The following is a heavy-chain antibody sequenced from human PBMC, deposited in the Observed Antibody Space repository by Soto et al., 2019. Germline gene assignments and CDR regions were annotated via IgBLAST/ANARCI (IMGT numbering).Heavy chain of an antibody. V-gene: IGHV3-30*18. Sequence: GGSLRLSCAASGFTFSSYGMHWVRQAPGKGLEWVAVISYDGSNKYYADSVKGRFTISRDNSKNTLYLQMNSLRAEDTAVYYCAKGEAARPPLNYYYGMDVWGQGTTVTVSS. CDR1: GFTFSSYG. CDR2: ISYDGSNK. J-gene: IGHJ6*02. CDR3: AKGEAARPPLNYYYGMDV. D-gene: IGHD6-6*01.